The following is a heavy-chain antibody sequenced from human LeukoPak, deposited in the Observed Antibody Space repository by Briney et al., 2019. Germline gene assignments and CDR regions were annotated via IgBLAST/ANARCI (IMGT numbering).Heavy chain of an antibody. Sequence: GGSLRLSCAASGFTFSNYDIHWVRQAPGKGLEWVAFIRYDGSHQYYADSVKGRFTISRDNAKNSLYLQMNSLRAEDTAVYYCAKDRSLAGTGGVDYWGQGTLVTVSS. CDR2: IRYDGSHQ. D-gene: IGHD6-19*01. CDR1: GFTFSNYD. V-gene: IGHV3-30*02. CDR3: AKDRSLAGTGGVDY. J-gene: IGHJ4*02.